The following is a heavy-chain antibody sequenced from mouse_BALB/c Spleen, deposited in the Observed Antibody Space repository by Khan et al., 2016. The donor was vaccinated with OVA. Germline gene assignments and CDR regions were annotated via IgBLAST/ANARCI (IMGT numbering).Heavy chain of an antibody. CDR1: GYSFTGYF. J-gene: IGHJ2*01. CDR2: INPHIGAT. D-gene: IGHD1-1*01. Sequence: VQLKQSGPELVKPGASVKISCKASGYSFTGYFMNWVMQSHGKSLEWIGRINPHIGATFYNQKFKGKATLTVDESSSTAHMALRRLASEDSAVYYCARIYRSDFDFWGQGTTLTGSS. CDR3: ARIYRSDFDF. V-gene: IGHV1-20*02.